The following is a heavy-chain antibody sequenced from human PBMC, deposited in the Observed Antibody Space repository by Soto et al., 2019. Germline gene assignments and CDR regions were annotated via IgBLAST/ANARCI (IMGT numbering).Heavy chain of an antibody. J-gene: IGHJ4*02. Sequence: QVQLVQSGAEVKKPGSSVKVSCKASGGTFSSYAISWVRQAPGQGLEWTGGIIPIFGTANYAQKFQGRVTITADESTSTAYMELSSLRSEDTAVYYCARAEYSSSSRPPVPDYWGQGTLVTVSS. CDR3: ARAEYSSSSRPPVPDY. CDR1: GGTFSSYA. V-gene: IGHV1-69*01. D-gene: IGHD6-6*01. CDR2: IIPIFGTA.